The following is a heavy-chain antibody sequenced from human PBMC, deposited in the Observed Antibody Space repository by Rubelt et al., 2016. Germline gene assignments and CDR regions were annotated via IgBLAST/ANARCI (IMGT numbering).Heavy chain of an antibody. CDR2: FFHDGST. J-gene: IGHJ2*01. D-gene: IGHD1-26*01. CDR3: ARRRRYSGSSYWYFDL. Sequence: QVQLQQWGAGLLKPSETLSLTCAVYGGSFSGYYWSWIRQPPGKGLEWIASFFHDGSTKYNPSLKSRVTISKDGSKNQFSLKLSSVTAADTAVYYCARRRRYSGSSYWYFDLWGRGTLVTVSS. V-gene: IGHV4-34*12. CDR1: GGSFSGYY.